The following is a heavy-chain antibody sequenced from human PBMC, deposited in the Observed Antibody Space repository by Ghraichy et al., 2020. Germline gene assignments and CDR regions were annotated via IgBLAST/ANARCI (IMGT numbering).Heavy chain of an antibody. CDR1: GGSISSYY. Sequence: SETLSLTCTVSGGSISSYYWSWIRQPAGKGLEWIGRIYTSGSTNYNPSLKSRVTMSVDTSKNQFSLKLSSVTAADTAVYYCARVGRLGMKAYYFDYWGQGTLVTVSS. V-gene: IGHV4-4*07. CDR3: ARVGRLGMKAYYFDY. CDR2: IYTSGST. J-gene: IGHJ4*02. D-gene: IGHD7-27*01.